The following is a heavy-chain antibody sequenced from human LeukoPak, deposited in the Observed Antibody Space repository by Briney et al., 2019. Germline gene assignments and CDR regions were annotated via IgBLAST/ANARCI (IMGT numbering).Heavy chain of an antibody. CDR1: GGSISSGSYY. Sequence: PSETLSLTCTVSGGSISSGSYYWSWIRQPAGKGLEWIGRIYTSGSTNYNPSLKSRVTISVDTSKNQFSLKLSSVTAADTAVYYCATQQLTKGWFDLWGQGTLVSVSS. D-gene: IGHD6-13*01. CDR3: ATQQLTKGWFDL. V-gene: IGHV4-61*02. CDR2: IYTSGST. J-gene: IGHJ5*02.